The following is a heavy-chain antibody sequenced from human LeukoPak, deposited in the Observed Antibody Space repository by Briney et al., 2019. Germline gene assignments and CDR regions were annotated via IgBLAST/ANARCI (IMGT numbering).Heavy chain of an antibody. J-gene: IGHJ4*02. V-gene: IGHV4-34*01. Sequence: SETLSLTCAVYGGSFSGYYWSWIRQPPGKGLEWIGEINHSGSTNYNPSLKSRVTISVDTSKNQFSLKLSSVTAADTAVYYCARDEEGFGELLGYFDYWGQGTLVTVSS. CDR1: GGSFSGYY. CDR3: ARDEEGFGELLGYFDY. D-gene: IGHD3-10*01. CDR2: INHSGST.